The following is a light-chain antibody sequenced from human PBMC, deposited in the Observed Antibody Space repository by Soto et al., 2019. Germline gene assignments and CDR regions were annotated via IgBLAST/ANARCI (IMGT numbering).Light chain of an antibody. Sequence: DIQMTQSPSTLSASVGDRVTITCRASQSISSWLAWYQQKPGKAPKPLIYAASSLESGVPSRFSGSGSGTEFTLTISSLRPEDLAMYYCQQYNSYSRTFGQGTKVEIK. CDR3: QQYNSYSRT. CDR1: QSISSW. V-gene: IGKV1-5*01. J-gene: IGKJ1*01. CDR2: AAS.